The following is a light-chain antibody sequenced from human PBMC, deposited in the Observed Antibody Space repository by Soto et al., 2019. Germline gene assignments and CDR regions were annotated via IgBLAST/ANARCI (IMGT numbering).Light chain of an antibody. CDR3: AAWDDSLNGVV. CDR2: SDN. V-gene: IGLV1-44*01. Sequence: QSVLTQPPSASGTPGQRVTISCSGSSSNIGSNPVNWYQQLPGTAPKLLIYSDNQRPSGVPDRFSGSKSGTSASLAISGLKSEDAADYYCAAWDDSLNGVVFGGGTKLTVL. CDR1: SSNIGSNP. J-gene: IGLJ2*01.